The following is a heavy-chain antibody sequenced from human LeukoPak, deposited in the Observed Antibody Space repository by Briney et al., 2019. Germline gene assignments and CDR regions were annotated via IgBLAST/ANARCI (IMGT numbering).Heavy chain of an antibody. CDR3: ARGRIAARPGDAFDI. CDR2: INPNSGGT. J-gene: IGHJ3*02. Sequence: GASVKVSCKASGYTFTGYYMHWVRQAPGQGLEWMEWINPNSGGTNYAQKFQGRVTMTRDTSISTAYMELSRLRSDDTAVYYCARGRIAARPGDAFDIWGQGTMVTVSS. V-gene: IGHV1-2*02. CDR1: GYTFTGYY. D-gene: IGHD6-6*01.